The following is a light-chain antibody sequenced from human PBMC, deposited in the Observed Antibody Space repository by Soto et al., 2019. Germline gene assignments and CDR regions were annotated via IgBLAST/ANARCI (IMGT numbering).Light chain of an antibody. Sequence: GVTQLASTLSLSPGDRAILSCRARLCLXSHFTWYQHKPGQAPRVLXYDVSNRANGIPDRLSGSGSGTDFTPTISRLEPEDCAVYYCQQYGSTPGTFGGGTKVDIK. J-gene: IGKJ4*02. CDR1: LCLXSH. CDR3: QQYGSTPGT. CDR2: DVS. V-gene: IGKV3-20*01.